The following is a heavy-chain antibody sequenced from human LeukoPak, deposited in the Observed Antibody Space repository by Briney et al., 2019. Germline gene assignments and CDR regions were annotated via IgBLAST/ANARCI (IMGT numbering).Heavy chain of an antibody. D-gene: IGHD4-17*01. CDR3: ARQDGDYIDY. CDR2: IYPDDSET. J-gene: IGHJ4*02. CDR1: GYSFNTYW. Sequence: GESLKIPCQGFGYSFNTYWIGWVRQMPGKGLEWMAMIYPDDSETRYIPSFQGQVTISADKSIYTASLQWRSLKASHTAMYYCARQDGDYIDYWAPGTLVSVSS. V-gene: IGHV5-51*01.